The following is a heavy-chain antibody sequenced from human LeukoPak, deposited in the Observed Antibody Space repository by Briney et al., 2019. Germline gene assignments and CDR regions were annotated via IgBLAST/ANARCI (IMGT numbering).Heavy chain of an antibody. J-gene: IGHJ4*02. Sequence: GGSLRLSCVTSGFIFSSYGIHWVRQAPGKGLEWVAWHFASNKYYAESVRGRFTMSRDNSKSTLYLQMDSLRVEDTAVYYCARDLCSTTSCFDYWGQGTLVSVSS. CDR3: ARDLCSTTSCFDY. V-gene: IGHV3-33*01. D-gene: IGHD2-2*01. CDR2: WHFASNK. CDR1: GFIFSSYG.